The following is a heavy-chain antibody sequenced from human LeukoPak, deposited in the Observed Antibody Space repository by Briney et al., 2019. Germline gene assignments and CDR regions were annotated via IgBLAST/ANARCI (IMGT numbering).Heavy chain of an antibody. Sequence: SGPTLVNPTQTLTLTCTFSGFSLSTSGVGVGWIRQPPGKALEWLALIYWDGDKRYSPSLESSLTITKDTSKDQVVLTMTNMDPVYTSTYNCAHRQRSSGSGNWFDPWGQGTLVTVSS. CDR1: GFSLSTSGVG. V-gene: IGHV2-5*02. CDR2: IYWDGDK. J-gene: IGHJ5*02. D-gene: IGHD3-10*01. CDR3: AHRQRSSGSGNWFDP.